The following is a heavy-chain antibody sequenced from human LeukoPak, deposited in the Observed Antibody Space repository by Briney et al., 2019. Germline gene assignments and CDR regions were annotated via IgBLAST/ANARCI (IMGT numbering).Heavy chain of an antibody. CDR2: ISSSSSTI. D-gene: IGHD7-27*01. CDR3: AREYLGIDYYYYMDV. J-gene: IGHJ6*03. Sequence: GGSLRLSCAASGFTFSSYSMNWVRQAPGKGLEWVSYISSSSSTIYYADSVKGRFTISRDNSKNTLYLQMNSLRAEDTAVYYCAREYLGIDYYYYMDVWGKGTTVTVSS. V-gene: IGHV3-48*01. CDR1: GFTFSSYS.